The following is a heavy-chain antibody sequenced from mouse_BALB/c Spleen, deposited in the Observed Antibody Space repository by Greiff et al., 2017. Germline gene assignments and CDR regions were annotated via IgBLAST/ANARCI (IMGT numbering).Heavy chain of an antibody. CDR1: GFAFSSYD. CDR2: ISSGGGST. Sequence: EVMLVESGGGLVKPGGSLKLSCAASGFAFSSYDMSWVRQTPEKRLEWVAYISSGGGSTYYPDTVKGRFTISRDNAKNTLYLQMSSLKSEDTAMYYCARLTGDYFDYWGQGTTLTVSS. CDR3: ARLTGDYFDY. J-gene: IGHJ2*01. V-gene: IGHV5-12-1*01. D-gene: IGHD4-1*01.